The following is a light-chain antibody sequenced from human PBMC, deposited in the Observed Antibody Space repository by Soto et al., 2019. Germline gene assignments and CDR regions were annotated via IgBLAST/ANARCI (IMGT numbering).Light chain of an antibody. CDR3: SSYAGSNTDYV. V-gene: IGLV2-8*01. CDR1: SSDVGRYKY. CDR2: EVS. J-gene: IGLJ1*01. Sequence: QSALTQPPSASGSPGQSVTISCTGTSSDVGRYKYVSWYQQYPGKVPKLIIYEVSKRPSGVPDRFSGSKSGNTASLPVSGLQAEDEADYYCSSYAGSNTDYVFGTGTKVTVL.